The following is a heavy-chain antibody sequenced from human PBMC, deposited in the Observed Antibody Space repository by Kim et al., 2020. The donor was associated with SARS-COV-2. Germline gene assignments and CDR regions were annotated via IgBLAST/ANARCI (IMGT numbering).Heavy chain of an antibody. CDR3: AREATFLAGAHPIDF. CDR2: IRYDGGDE. CDR1: GFTFTDHL. J-gene: IGHJ4*02. Sequence: GRSLRLSCEASGFTFTDHLMTWVRQAPGQGLEWVANIRYDGGDEYYVDSVRGRFTISRDNAKNSLYLRMTGLRVEDTAVYYCAREATFLAGAHPIDFWGQGTLGTVSS. V-gene: IGHV3-7*01.